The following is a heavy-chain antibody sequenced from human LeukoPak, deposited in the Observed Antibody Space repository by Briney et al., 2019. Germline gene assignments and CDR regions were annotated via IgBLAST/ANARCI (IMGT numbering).Heavy chain of an antibody. CDR1: GYTFTSYG. D-gene: IGHD2-2*01. CDR2: ISAYNGNT. Sequence: ASVKVSCKASGYTFTSYGISWVRQAPGQGLEWMGWISAYNGNTNYAQKLQGRVTMTTDTSTSTAYMDLRSLRSDDTAVYYCARPIPLGYCSSTSCPGWFDPWGQGTLVTVSS. J-gene: IGHJ5*02. CDR3: ARPIPLGYCSSTSCPGWFDP. V-gene: IGHV1-18*01.